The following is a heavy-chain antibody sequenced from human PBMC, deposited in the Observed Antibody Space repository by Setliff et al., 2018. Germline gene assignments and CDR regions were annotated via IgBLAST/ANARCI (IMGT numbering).Heavy chain of an antibody. D-gene: IGHD2-15*01. V-gene: IGHV1-8*02. CDR3: VRGGRAMGYCSGGTCLENAFDI. Sequence: ASVKVSCKASGYTFTSYYMHWVRQATGQGLEWMGWMNPNSGNTGYAQKFQGRVTMTRNTSMSTAYMELSSLRSEDTAIYYCVRGGRAMGYCSGGTCLENAFDIWGQGTMVTVSS. CDR2: MNPNSGNT. CDR1: GYTFTSYY. J-gene: IGHJ3*02.